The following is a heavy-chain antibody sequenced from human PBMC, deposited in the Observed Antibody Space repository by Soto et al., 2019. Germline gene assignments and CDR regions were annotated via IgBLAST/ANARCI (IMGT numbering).Heavy chain of an antibody. V-gene: IGHV3-21*01. J-gene: IGHJ6*02. D-gene: IGHD4-17*01. Sequence: GGSLRLSCAASGFTFSSYSVNWVRQAPGKGLEWVSSISSSSSYIYYADSVKGRFTISRDNAKNSLYLQMNSLRAEDTAVYYCARDGPTVTTPGGRYYYYGMDVWGQGTTVTVSS. CDR3: ARDGPTVTTPGGRYYYYGMDV. CDR2: ISSSSSYI. CDR1: GFTFSSYS.